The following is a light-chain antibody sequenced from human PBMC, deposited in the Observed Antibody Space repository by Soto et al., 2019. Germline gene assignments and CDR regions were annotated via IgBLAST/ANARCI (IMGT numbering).Light chain of an antibody. CDR1: SGHSSFA. CDR3: QTWATGIRV. CDR2: VNSDGSH. Sequence: QLVLTQSPSASASLGASVKLTCTLSSGHSSFAIAWHQQQPEKGPRYLMKVNSDGSHTKGDGIPDRFSGYSSGAERYLTISSLQSEDEADYYCQTWATGIRVFGTGTKVTVL. J-gene: IGLJ1*01. V-gene: IGLV4-69*01.